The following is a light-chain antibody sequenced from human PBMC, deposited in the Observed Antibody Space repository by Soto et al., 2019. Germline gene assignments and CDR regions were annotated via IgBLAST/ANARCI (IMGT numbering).Light chain of an antibody. J-gene: IGLJ1*01. CDR1: SSDVGGYNY. CDR2: DVS. V-gene: IGLV2-14*01. CDR3: ASHTTSDTRV. Sequence: QSVLTQPASVSGSPGQSITISCTGTSSDVGGYNYVSWYQQHPGKAPKLMIYDVSNRPSGVSNRFSGSKSGNTASLTISGLQAEDEADYYCASHTTSDTRVFGTGTKVTVL.